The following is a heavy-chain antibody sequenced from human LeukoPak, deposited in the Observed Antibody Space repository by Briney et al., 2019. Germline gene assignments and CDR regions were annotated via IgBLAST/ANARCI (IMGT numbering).Heavy chain of an antibody. CDR2: INQDGSDK. V-gene: IGHV3-7*01. D-gene: IGHD3-3*02. Sequence: GGSLRLSCVASEFTFSTYWMSWVRQAPGKGLEWVANINQDGSDKYYVDSVKGRLTISRDNAKKSLYLQMNSLRVEDTAVYYCASDPFTISAYDAFNVWGQGTVVTVSS. CDR3: ASDPFTISAYDAFNV. J-gene: IGHJ3*01. CDR1: EFTFSTYW.